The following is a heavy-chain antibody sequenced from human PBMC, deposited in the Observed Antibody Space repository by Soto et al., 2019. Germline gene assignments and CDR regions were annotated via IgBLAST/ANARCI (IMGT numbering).Heavy chain of an antibody. CDR2: ISSSSSTI. Sequence: EVQLVESGGGLVQPGGSLRLYCAASGFTFSSYSMNWVRQAPGKGLEWVSYISSSSSTIYYADSVKGRFTISRDNAKNSLYLQMHSLRDEDTAVYYCARDGGSLGYWGQGTLVTVSS. J-gene: IGHJ4*02. V-gene: IGHV3-48*02. CDR3: ARDGGSLGY. CDR1: GFTFSSYS. D-gene: IGHD1-26*01.